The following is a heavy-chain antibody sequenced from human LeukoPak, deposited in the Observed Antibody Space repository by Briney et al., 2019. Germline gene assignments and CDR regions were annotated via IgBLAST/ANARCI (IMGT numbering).Heavy chain of an antibody. D-gene: IGHD3-3*01. CDR1: GGSISSGSYY. CDR3: ARDAYYDFWSGYYPPYYYYYMDV. J-gene: IGHJ6*03. CDR2: IYTSGST. Sequence: SETLSLTYTVSGGSISSGSYYWSWIRQPAGKGLEWIGRIYTSGSTNYNPSLKSRVTISVDTSKNQFSLKLSSVTAADTAVYYCARDAYYDFWSGYYPPYYYYYMDVWGKGTTVTVSS. V-gene: IGHV4-61*02.